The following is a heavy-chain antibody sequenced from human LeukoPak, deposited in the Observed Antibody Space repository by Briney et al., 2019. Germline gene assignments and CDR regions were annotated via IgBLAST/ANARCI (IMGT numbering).Heavy chain of an antibody. D-gene: IGHD3-22*01. V-gene: IGHV3-7*01. CDR3: TKTIDGYLLGYFDH. Sequence: GGSLRLSCAASGLIFSNYWMGWVRQAPGKGLEWVASINQDASEKYYVDSVKGRFTISRDNAKNSLYLEMNSLRPEDTAVYYCTKTIDGYLLGYFDHWGQGTLVTVVS. CDR2: INQDASEK. J-gene: IGHJ4*02. CDR1: GLIFSNYW.